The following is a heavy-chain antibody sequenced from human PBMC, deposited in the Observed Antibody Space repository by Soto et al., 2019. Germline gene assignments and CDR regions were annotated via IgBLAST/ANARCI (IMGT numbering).Heavy chain of an antibody. CDR2: ISYDGSNK. D-gene: IGHD3-3*01. J-gene: IGHJ6*02. Sequence: GGSLRLSCAASGFTFSSYAMHWVRQAPGKGLEWVAVISYDGSNKYYADSVKGRFTISRDNSKNTLYLQMNSLRAEDTAVYYCARDLPDFWSGYYQYYYYYYGMDVWGQGTTVTVSS. CDR1: GFTFSSYA. V-gene: IGHV3-30-3*01. CDR3: ARDLPDFWSGYYQYYYYYYGMDV.